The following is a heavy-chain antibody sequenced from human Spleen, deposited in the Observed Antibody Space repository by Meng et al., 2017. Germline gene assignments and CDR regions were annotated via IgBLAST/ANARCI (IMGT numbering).Heavy chain of an antibody. V-gene: IGHV4-38-2*02. CDR3: AKDGYSSGWYVKYYFDY. J-gene: IGHJ4*02. D-gene: IGHD6-19*01. Sequence: SETLSLTCAVSGYSISSGYYWGWIRQPPGKGLEWIGSMYHSGSTFYNPSLKSRVAISVDRSKNQSSLILSSVTAPDTALYYCAKDGYSSGWYVKYYFDYWGQGTLVTVSS. CDR2: MYHSGST. CDR1: GYSISSGYY.